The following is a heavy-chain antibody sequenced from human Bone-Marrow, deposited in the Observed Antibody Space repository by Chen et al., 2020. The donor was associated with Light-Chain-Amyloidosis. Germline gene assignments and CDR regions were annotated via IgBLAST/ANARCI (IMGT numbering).Heavy chain of an antibody. J-gene: IGHJ4*02. Sequence: EVQLVESGGGLVQPGGSLRISCAASGFTFNDYWMHWVRQVPGKGRVWVARIKSDGSATNYADSVNGRFTVSRDNAKNTLYLQMKSLRAEDTAVYYCTRGDCTSTSCFLDFWGQGTLVTVSS. D-gene: IGHD2-2*01. CDR2: IKSDGSAT. V-gene: IGHV3-74*01. CDR1: GFTFNDYW. CDR3: TRGDCTSTSCFLDF.